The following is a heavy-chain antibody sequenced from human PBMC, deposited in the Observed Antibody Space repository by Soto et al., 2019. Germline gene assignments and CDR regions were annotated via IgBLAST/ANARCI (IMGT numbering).Heavy chain of an antibody. Sequence: EVQLVESGGGLVQPGGSLRLSCEASGFTFSNYWFHWVRQAPGKGLVWVSRTNQHGTIIDYADFAKGRFTISRDNAKNLLYLKINSRGAEDLYLYYCTRERGGGGGFWGQGTLVTVSS. CDR2: TNQHGTII. CDR3: TRERGGGGGF. D-gene: IGHD3-16*01. V-gene: IGHV3-74*01. CDR1: GFTFSNYW. J-gene: IGHJ4*02.